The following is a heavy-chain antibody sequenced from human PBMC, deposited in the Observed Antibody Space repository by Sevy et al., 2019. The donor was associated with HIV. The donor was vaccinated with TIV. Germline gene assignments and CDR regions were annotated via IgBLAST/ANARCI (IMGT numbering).Heavy chain of an antibody. J-gene: IGHJ4*02. CDR1: GFTLSNFG. CDR3: AKDLAGPGRRYFDY. D-gene: IGHD6-13*01. V-gene: IGHV3-30*02. Sequence: GGSLRLSCAASGFTLSNFGMHWVRQVPGKGLEWVTFIRYDGSNKYYAASVKGRFTISRYDSKNTLYLQMDSLRAEDTAIYYCAKDLAGPGRRYFDYWGQGTLVTVSS. CDR2: IRYDGSNK.